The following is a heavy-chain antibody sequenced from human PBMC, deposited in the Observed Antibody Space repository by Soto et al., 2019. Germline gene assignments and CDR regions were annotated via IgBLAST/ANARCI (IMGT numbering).Heavy chain of an antibody. Sequence: ASVKVSCKTSGYTFSNYGITWVRQAPGQPLEWLGWSSLYSDGTNYAQKFHGRVAITTNRSTTTAYMELRRLRSDDTAVYYCARVVPGAEAWFGPWGQETLVTGSS. D-gene: IGHD2-2*01. J-gene: IGHJ5*02. CDR1: GYTFSNYG. CDR3: ARVVPGAEAWFGP. V-gene: IGHV1-18*01. CDR2: SSLYSDGT.